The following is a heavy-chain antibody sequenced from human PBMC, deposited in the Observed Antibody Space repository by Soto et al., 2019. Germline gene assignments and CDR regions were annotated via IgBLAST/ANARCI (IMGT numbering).Heavy chain of an antibody. D-gene: IGHD3-10*01. CDR3: GRDRSHYAGVGKIDP. Sequence: DVQLVESGGGLVKPGGSLRLSCAASGFNFSTYGMNWVRQAPGKGLEWVSSISSKGSYIYYTPSVKGRFTISRDNAKNSVYLQMNSLRAEDPAVYYCGRDRSHYAGVGKIDPWGQGTLVAVSS. CDR1: GFNFSTYG. V-gene: IGHV3-21*02. J-gene: IGHJ5*02. CDR2: ISSKGSYI.